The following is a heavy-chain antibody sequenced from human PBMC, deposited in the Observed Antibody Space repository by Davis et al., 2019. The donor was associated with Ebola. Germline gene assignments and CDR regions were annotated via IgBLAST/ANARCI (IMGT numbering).Heavy chain of an antibody. D-gene: IGHD3-22*01. CDR1: GYTFTNYY. Sequence: AASVKVSCKASGYTFTNYYMHWVRQAPGQGLEWMGIINPSGGSTSYEQKFQGRVTMTRDTSTSTVYMELSSLRSEDTAVYYCARPYYYDSSGRTTLGYWGQGTLVTVSS. J-gene: IGHJ4*02. V-gene: IGHV1-46*01. CDR3: ARPYYYDSSGRTTLGY. CDR2: INPSGGST.